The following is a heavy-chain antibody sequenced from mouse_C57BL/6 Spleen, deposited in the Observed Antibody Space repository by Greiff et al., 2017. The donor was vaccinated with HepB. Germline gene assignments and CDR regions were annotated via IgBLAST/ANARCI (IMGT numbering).Heavy chain of an antibody. V-gene: IGHV1-80*01. J-gene: IGHJ2*01. Sequence: VQLQQSGAELVKPGASVKISCKASGYAFSSYWMNWVKQRPGKGLEWIGQIYPGDGDTNYNGKFKGKATLTADKSSSTAYMQLSSLTSEDSAVYFCARSSDYYGSFDYWGQGTTLTVSS. CDR2: IYPGDGDT. CDR3: ARSSDYYGSFDY. D-gene: IGHD1-1*01. CDR1: GYAFSSYW.